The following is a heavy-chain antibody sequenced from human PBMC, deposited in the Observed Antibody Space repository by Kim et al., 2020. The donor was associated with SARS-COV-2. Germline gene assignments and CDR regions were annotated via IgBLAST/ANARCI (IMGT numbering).Heavy chain of an antibody. CDR2: LHTRGTT. D-gene: IGHD3-9*01. CDR3: ARGYSIDWYYCDH. J-gene: IGHJ4*02. CDR1: DDSITKYY. Sequence: SETLSLTCNVSDDSITKYYWSWIRQSAGKGLEWIGRLHTRGTTNYNPSLKSRVTMSVDTPKKQFSLRLSPVTAADTAVYFCARGYSIDWYYCDHWGRGTL. V-gene: IGHV4-4*07.